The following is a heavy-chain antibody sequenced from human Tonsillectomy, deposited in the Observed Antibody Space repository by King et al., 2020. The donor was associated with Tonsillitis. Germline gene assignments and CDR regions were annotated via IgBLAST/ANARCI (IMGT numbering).Heavy chain of an antibody. CDR1: GGSFSGYY. J-gene: IGHJ4*02. Sequence: VQLQQWGAGLLKPSETLSLTCAVYGGSFSGYYWNWIRQPPGKGLEWIGEINHRGTTNYNPSLKSRVTISVDPSKSQFSLKLSSVTAADTAVYYCARSESGYYSVSLGYWGQGTLVTVSS. D-gene: IGHD3-3*01. CDR3: ARSESGYYSVSLGY. V-gene: IGHV4-34*01. CDR2: INHRGTT.